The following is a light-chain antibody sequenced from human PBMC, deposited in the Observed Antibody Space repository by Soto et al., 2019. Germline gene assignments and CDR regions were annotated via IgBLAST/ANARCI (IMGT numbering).Light chain of an antibody. J-gene: IGLJ1*01. Sequence: QSVLTQPASVSGSPGQSVTISCTGTNSEVGGYNYVSWYQQHPGKAPKLMIYDVSNRPSGVSNRFSGSKSGNTASLTISGLQAEDEADYYCSSYTSSSPYYVFGTGTKVTVL. CDR1: NSEVGGYNY. V-gene: IGLV2-14*01. CDR3: SSYTSSSPYYV. CDR2: DVS.